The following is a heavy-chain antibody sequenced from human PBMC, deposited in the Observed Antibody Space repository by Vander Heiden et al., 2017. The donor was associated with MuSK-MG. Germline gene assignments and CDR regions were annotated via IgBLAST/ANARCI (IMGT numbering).Heavy chain of an antibody. CDR2: ICSSGST. CDR1: GGYISISTFC. D-gene: IGHD2-15*01. J-gene: IGHJ4*02. V-gene: IGHV4-39*07. Sequence: QLQLQESGPGLVKPSETLSLTCTVSGGYISISTFCWGWIRQPPGKGLEWIGSICSSGSTFYNPSLKSRVTISADRSKNQFSVKLTSVTAADTAVYYCAREEAAVATHHIDYWGQGTLVTVSS. CDR3: AREEAAVATHHIDY.